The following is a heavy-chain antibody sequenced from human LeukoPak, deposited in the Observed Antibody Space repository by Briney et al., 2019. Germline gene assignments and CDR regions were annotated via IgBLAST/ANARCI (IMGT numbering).Heavy chain of an antibody. CDR1: DEPFSGYY. CDR2: INRNGNT. CDR3: ARGRVSPYHYDSNGAELGY. Sequence: SETLSLTCAISDEPFSGYYWGWIRQPPGKGLELIGEINRNGNTDYNPSLKSRVSMSIDTSKNQLSLNLSSVTAADTAVYYCARGRVSPYHYDSNGAELGYWGQGTLVTVSS. V-gene: IGHV4-34*01. J-gene: IGHJ4*02. D-gene: IGHD3-22*01.